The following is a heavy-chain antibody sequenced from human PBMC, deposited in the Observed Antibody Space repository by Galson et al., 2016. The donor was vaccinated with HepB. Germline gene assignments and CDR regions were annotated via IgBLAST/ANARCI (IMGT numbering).Heavy chain of an antibody. D-gene: IGHD6-19*01. CDR1: GGSIGRGDYY. Sequence: TLSLTCSVSGGSIGRGDYYWSWIRQFPGKGLEWVGYIYYSGSTYFNPSLKSRLSMSVDAPKNQFSLQLTSVTAADTAVYCARDRGAVAATGWFDPWGQGTLVTVSS. J-gene: IGHJ5*02. V-gene: IGHV4-31*03. CDR2: IYYSGST. CDR3: ARDRGAVAATGWFDP.